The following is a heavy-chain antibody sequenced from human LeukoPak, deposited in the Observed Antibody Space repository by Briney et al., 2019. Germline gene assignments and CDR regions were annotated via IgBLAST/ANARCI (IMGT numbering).Heavy chain of an antibody. Sequence: VASVKVSCKASGGTFSSYAISWVRQTPGQGLEWMGRIIPILGIANYAQKFQGRVTITADKSTSTAYMELSSLRSEDTAVYYCARVVRGMYYYGMDVWGQGTTVTVSS. V-gene: IGHV1-69*04. CDR1: GGTFSSYA. J-gene: IGHJ6*02. CDR2: IIPILGIA. D-gene: IGHD3-10*01. CDR3: ARVVRGMYYYGMDV.